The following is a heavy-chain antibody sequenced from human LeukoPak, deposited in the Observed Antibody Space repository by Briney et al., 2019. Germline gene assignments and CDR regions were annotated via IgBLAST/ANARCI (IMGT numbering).Heavy chain of an antibody. V-gene: IGHV4-34*01. J-gene: IGHJ3*02. CDR2: INHSGST. CDR3: AREYYGSGSHQAGAFDI. Sequence: SETLSLTCAVYGGSFSGYYWSWIRQPPGKGLEWIGEINHSGSTNYNPSLKSRVTISVDMSKNQFSLKLSSVTAADTAVYYCAREYYGSGSHQAGAFDIWGQGTVVTVSS. CDR1: GGSFSGYY. D-gene: IGHD3-10*01.